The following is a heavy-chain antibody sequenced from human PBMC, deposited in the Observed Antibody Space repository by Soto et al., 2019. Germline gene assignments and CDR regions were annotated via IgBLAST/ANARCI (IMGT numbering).Heavy chain of an antibody. V-gene: IGHV4-30-2*01. Sequence: QLQLQESGSGLVKPSQTLSLTCAVSGGSISSGGYSWSWIRQPPGKGLEWIGYIYHSGSTYYNPSLKSRVTISVDRSKHQFSLKLSSVTAADTAVYYCASSGRQRRRTHRSGAFDIWGQGKMVTVSS. CDR3: ASSGRQRRRTHRSGAFDI. CDR2: IYHSGST. D-gene: IGHD3-10*01. J-gene: IGHJ3*02. CDR1: GGSISSGGYS.